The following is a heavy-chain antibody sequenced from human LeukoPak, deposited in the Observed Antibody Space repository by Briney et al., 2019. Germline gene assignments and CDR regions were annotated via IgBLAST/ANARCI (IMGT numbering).Heavy chain of an antibody. CDR1: VYTFIGYY. Sequence: ASVNVSCKASVYTFIGYYMHWVRQAPGQGLEWMGWINPNSGGTNYEQKFQGRVTMTRDTSISTAYMELSRLRSDETAVYYCARAGITIFGVATYYYMDVWGKGTTVTVSS. CDR3: ARAGITIFGVATYYYMDV. CDR2: INPNSGGT. V-gene: IGHV1-2*02. J-gene: IGHJ6*03. D-gene: IGHD3-3*01.